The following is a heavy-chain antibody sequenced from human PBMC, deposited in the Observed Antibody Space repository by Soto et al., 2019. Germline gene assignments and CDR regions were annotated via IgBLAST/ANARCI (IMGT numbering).Heavy chain of an antibody. V-gene: IGHV3-21*01. CDR1: GFTFSSYS. Sequence: EVQLVESGGGLVKPGGSLRLSCAASGFTFSSYSMNWVRQAPGKGLEWVSSISSSSSYIYYADSVKGRFTISRDNAKNSLYLQMNSLRAEDTAVYYCATLRLDTMVRGVITRDYWGQGTLVTVSS. D-gene: IGHD3-10*01. CDR3: ATLRLDTMVRGVITRDY. CDR2: ISSSSSYI. J-gene: IGHJ4*02.